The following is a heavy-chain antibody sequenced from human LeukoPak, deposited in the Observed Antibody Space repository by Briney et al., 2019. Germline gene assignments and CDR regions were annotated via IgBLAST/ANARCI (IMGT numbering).Heavy chain of an antibody. CDR2: TNPSGRT. D-gene: IGHD3-10*01. J-gene: IGHJ4*02. CDR1: GGFFSGHS. V-gene: IGHV4-34*01. CDR3: ARRRYGSGNLDS. Sequence: SQTLSLTCAVFGGFFSGHSWTWIRHPPGKGLEWIGETNPSGRTTYNPTPNNQVTISLDTFKNQFSLKMSSVPAADPAVYYCARRRYGSGNLDSWGQGTLVTVAS.